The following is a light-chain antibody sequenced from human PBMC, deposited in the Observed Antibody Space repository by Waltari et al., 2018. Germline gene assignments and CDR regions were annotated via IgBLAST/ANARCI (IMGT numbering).Light chain of an antibody. J-gene: IGKJ4*01. CDR1: QGISSY. V-gene: IGKV1-9*01. CDR3: QQLNSYPLT. Sequence: DIQLTQSPSFLSSSVGDRLTITCRASQGISSYLAWYQVRPGKAPKLLIYSASTLQSGVPSRFSGSGSGTDFTLTSSSLQPEDFATYYCQQLNSYPLTFGGGTKLEIK. CDR2: SAS.